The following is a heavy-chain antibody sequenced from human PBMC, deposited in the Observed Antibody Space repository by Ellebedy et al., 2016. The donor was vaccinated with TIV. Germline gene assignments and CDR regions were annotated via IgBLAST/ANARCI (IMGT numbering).Heavy chain of an antibody. CDR1: GGSITNSDY. Sequence: SETLSLTXTVSGGSITNSDYWSWVRQPPGKGLEWLGQVFLRGSASYNPSLNSRVTISVDESKNQLSLRLTSVAAADTAVYFCASHGGYNQDLWGQGILVTVSS. CDR2: VFLRGSA. CDR3: ASHGGYNQDL. J-gene: IGHJ5*02. D-gene: IGHD5-24*01. V-gene: IGHV4-4*02.